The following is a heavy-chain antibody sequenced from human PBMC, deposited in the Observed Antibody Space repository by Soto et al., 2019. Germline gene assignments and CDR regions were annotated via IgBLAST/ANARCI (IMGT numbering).Heavy chain of an antibody. J-gene: IGHJ3*02. CDR3: ATGVVISTAFDI. CDR1: GDSVSSNSVT. V-gene: IGHV6-1*01. Sequence: SQTLSLTCAISGDSVSSNSVTWNWIRQSPSRGLEWLGRTYYRSKWYNDYAVSVKSRITINPDTSKNQFSLQLNSVTPEDTAVYYCATGVVISTAFDIWGQGTMVTVSS. CDR2: TYYRSKWYN. D-gene: IGHD3-22*01.